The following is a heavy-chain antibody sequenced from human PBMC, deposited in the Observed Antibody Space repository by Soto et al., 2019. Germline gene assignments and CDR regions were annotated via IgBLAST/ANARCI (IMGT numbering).Heavy chain of an antibody. J-gene: IGHJ6*02. D-gene: IGHD3-22*01. V-gene: IGHV1-69*12. CDR2: LIPIFGTA. CDR1: GGTFSSYA. Sequence: QVQLVQSGAEVKKPGSSVKVSCKASGGTFSSYAISWVRQAPGQGLEWMGGLIPIFGTADYAQKFQGRVTITADESTSTAYMELSSLRSEDTAVYYCAGHSSGVPGYYNGMDVWGQGTTVTVSS. CDR3: AGHSSGVPGYYNGMDV.